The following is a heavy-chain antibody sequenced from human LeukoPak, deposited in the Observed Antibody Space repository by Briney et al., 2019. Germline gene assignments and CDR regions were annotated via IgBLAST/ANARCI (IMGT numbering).Heavy chain of an antibody. CDR3: AREGYSSSSYDY. CDR1: GFTFSSYW. V-gene: IGHV3-7*01. D-gene: IGHD6-6*01. Sequence: GGSLRLSCAASGFTFSSYWMSWVRQAPGKGLEWVANIKQDGCEKYYVDSAKGRFTISRDNAKNSLYLQMNSLRAEDTAVYYCAREGYSSSSYDYWGQGTLVTVSS. CDR2: IKQDGCEK. J-gene: IGHJ4*02.